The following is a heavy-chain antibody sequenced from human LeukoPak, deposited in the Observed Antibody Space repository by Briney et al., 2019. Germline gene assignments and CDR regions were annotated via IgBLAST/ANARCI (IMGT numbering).Heavy chain of an antibody. CDR2: TYSGGNK. Sequence: GGSLRLSCAASGFSVSSNYMSWVRQAPGKGLEWVSFTYSGGNKYYGDSVNDRFTVSTDTSTKTVYLQMSSLSAADTAVYYCAVISLWDFPTFAICGEGTLVSASP. CDR3: AVISLWDFPTFAI. D-gene: IGHD2/OR15-2a*01. CDR1: GFSVSSNY. V-gene: IGHV3-53*01. J-gene: IGHJ4*02.